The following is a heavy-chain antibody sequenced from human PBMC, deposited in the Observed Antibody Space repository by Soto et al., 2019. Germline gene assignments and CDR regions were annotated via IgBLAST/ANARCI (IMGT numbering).Heavy chain of an antibody. CDR1: GFTFSSYA. J-gene: IGHJ4*02. CDR3: ARAILVVALDY. D-gene: IGHD5-12*01. CDR2: ISYDGSNK. V-gene: IGHV3-30-3*01. Sequence: QVQLVESGGGVVQPGRSLRLSCAASGFTFSSYAMHWVRQAPGKGLEWVAVISYDGSNKYYADSVKGRFTISRDNSKNTLYLQMNRLRAEDTAVYYCARAILVVALDYWGQGTLVTVSS.